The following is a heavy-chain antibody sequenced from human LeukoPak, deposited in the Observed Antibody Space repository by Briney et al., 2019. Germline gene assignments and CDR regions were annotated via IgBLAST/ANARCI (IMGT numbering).Heavy chain of an antibody. CDR1: GFTFSSYA. CDR2: ISGSGGST. J-gene: IGHJ4*02. Sequence: GGSLRLSCAASGFTFSSYAMSWVRQAPGKELEWVSAISGSGGSTYYADSVKGRFTISRDNSKNTLYLQMNSLRAEDTAVYYCAEDRDSSGWYVRGYWGQGTLVTVSS. D-gene: IGHD6-19*01. V-gene: IGHV3-23*01. CDR3: AEDRDSSGWYVRGY.